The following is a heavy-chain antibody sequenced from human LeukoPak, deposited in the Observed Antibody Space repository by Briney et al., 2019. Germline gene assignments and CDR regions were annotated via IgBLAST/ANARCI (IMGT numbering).Heavy chain of an antibody. D-gene: IGHD2-8*01. CDR1: GFTFSSYG. CDR2: TWFDGSDK. CDR3: ATRYCTIPACRASSYHCMDN. Sequence: GGSLRLSCVASGFTFSSYGMHWVRQAPGKGLEWVAVTWFDGSDKFYADSVKGRFTVSRDNAKNSLYLQLNSLGAEDTAVYYCATRYCTIPACRASSYHCMDNWGKGTTVTVSS. J-gene: IGHJ6*03. V-gene: IGHV3-33*03.